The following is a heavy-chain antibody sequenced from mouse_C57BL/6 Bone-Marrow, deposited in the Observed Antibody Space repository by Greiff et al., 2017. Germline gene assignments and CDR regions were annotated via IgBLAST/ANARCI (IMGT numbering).Heavy chain of an antibody. CDR3: ARHHYYGSSYVAY. CDR1: GYTFTSYW. J-gene: IGHJ3*01. Sequence: QVQLQQPGAELVKPGASVKMSCKASGYTFTSYWITWVKQRPGQGLEWIGDIYPGSGSTNYNEKFKSKATLTVDTSSSTAYMQLSSLTSEDSAVYYCARHHYYGSSYVAYWGQGTLVTVSA. V-gene: IGHV1-55*01. D-gene: IGHD1-1*01. CDR2: IYPGSGST.